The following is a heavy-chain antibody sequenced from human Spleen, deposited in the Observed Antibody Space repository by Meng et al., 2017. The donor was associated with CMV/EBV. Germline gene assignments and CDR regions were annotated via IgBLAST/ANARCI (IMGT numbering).Heavy chain of an antibody. D-gene: IGHD1-26*01. CDR3: AKDASTYSGSYHFDQ. J-gene: IGHJ4*02. CDR1: GFTFSDYY. Sequence: GESLKISCAASGFTFSDYYMSWIRQAPGKGLEWVSHISRSATTRYYADSVKGRCTISRDNSKNTLYLEMNLLRDEDTAVYYCAKDASTYSGSYHFDQWGQGTLVTVSS. CDR2: ISRSATTR. V-gene: IGHV3-11*01.